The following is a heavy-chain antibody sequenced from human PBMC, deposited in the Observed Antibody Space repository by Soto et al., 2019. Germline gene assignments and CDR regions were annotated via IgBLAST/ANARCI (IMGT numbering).Heavy chain of an antibody. CDR1: GGSISSGVYY. Sequence: SETLSLTCTVSGGSISSGVYYWSWIRHHPGNGLEWIGYIYYIGSTYYNPSLKSRVTISVDTSKNQFSLKLSPVTAADTAVYYCAREVVTVQEPPTYYYDSSGYPSIYYYYGMDVWGQGPT. J-gene: IGHJ6*02. V-gene: IGHV4-31*02. CDR2: IYYIGST. D-gene: IGHD3-22*01. CDR3: AREVVTVQEPPTYYYDSSGYPSIYYYYGMDV.